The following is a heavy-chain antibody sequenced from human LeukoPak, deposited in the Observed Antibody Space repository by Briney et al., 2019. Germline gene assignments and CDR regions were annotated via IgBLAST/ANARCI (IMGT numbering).Heavy chain of an antibody. J-gene: IGHJ3*02. D-gene: IGHD4-17*01. Sequence: PGGSLRLSCAASGFTVSSNYMSWVRQAPGKGLEWVSVIYSGGSTYYADSVKGRFTISRDNAKNSLYLQMNSLRAEDTAVYYCAKYYGDYADAFDIWGQGTMVTVSS. CDR3: AKYYGDYADAFDI. CDR1: GFTVSSNY. V-gene: IGHV3-53*01. CDR2: IYSGGST.